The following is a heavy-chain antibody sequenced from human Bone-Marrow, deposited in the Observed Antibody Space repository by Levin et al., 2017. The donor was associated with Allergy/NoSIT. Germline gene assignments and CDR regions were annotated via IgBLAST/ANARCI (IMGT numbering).Heavy chain of an antibody. CDR2: IYSGGNT. CDR1: GLTVGNNY. Sequence: GGSLRLSCAVSGLTVGNNYVSWVRQAPGKGLEWVSHIYSGGNTFYADSVKGRFIMSRDSSKNTLFLQMNSLTAEDTAMYYCANDRGYWGQGTLVTVSS. V-gene: IGHV3-66*01. J-gene: IGHJ4*02. CDR3: ANDRGY.